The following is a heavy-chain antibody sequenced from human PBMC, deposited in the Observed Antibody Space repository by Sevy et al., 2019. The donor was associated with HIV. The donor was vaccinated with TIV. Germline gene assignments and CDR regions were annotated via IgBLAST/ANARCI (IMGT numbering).Heavy chain of an antibody. CDR2: ISADSGKS. D-gene: IGHD2-21*02. V-gene: IGHV1-18*01. Sequence: ASVKVSCKASGYPFSSYGISWVRQAPGQGLEWMGWISADSGKSNYAQNLQGRVTMTTDTSTSTAYMELRSLRFDDTAVYYCARDLGGYGGNSIDYWGQGTLVTVSS. CDR1: GYPFSSYG. CDR3: ARDLGGYGGNSIDY. J-gene: IGHJ4*02.